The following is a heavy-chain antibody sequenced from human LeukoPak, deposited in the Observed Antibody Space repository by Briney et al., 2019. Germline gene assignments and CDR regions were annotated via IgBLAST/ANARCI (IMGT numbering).Heavy chain of an antibody. CDR3: ARRSPIAGATIRYYYYYYMDV. CDR2: MNPNSGNT. V-gene: IGHV1-8*01. D-gene: IGHD1-26*01. Sequence: GASVKVSCKASGYTFTSYDINWVRQATGQGHEWMGWMNPNSGNTGYAQKFQGRVTMTRNTSISTAYMELSSLRSEDTAVYYCARRSPIAGATIRYYYYYYMDVWGKGTTVTVSS. CDR1: GYTFTSYD. J-gene: IGHJ6*03.